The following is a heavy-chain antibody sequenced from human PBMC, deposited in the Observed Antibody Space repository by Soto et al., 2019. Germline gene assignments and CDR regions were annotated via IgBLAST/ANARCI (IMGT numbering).Heavy chain of an antibody. CDR2: IYYSGST. Sequence: TSETLSLTCTVSGGSISSSSYYWGWIRQPPGKGLEWIGSIYYSGSTYYNPSLKSRVTISVDTSKNQFSLKLSSVTAADTAVYYCARLGYCSGGSCYLPYYYYYYMDVWGKGTTVTVSS. V-gene: IGHV4-39*01. CDR1: GGSISSSSYY. J-gene: IGHJ6*03. CDR3: ARLGYCSGGSCYLPYYYYYYMDV. D-gene: IGHD2-15*01.